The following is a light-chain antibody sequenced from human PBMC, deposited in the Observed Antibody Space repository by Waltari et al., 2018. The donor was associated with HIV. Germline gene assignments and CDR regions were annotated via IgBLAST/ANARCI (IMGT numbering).Light chain of an antibody. V-gene: IGKV1-12*01. CDR3: QQLKSFPRT. CDR2: AAS. Sequence: DIQMTQSPSSVSASVGERVSIPCRASQDVSSWLAWYLQKPGNPPKLLIYAASTLQSGVPSRFSGSASGTDFTLTISSLQPEDVASYYCQQLKSFPRTFGGGTRVEIK. J-gene: IGKJ4*01. CDR1: QDVSSW.